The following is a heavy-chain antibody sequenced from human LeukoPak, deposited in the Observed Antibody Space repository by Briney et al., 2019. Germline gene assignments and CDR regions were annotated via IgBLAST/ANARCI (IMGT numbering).Heavy chain of an antibody. D-gene: IGHD1-26*01. J-gene: IGHJ4*02. Sequence: GGSLRLSCAASGFTFRSYWMAWVRQAPGKGLEWVANIEGDESAKHQADSVKGRFTISRDNAQNLLYLQMSSLRGEDTAVYYCARDVGGSLDYWGQGTLVTVSS. CDR1: GFTFRSYW. CDR2: IEGDESAK. CDR3: ARDVGGSLDY. V-gene: IGHV3-7*01.